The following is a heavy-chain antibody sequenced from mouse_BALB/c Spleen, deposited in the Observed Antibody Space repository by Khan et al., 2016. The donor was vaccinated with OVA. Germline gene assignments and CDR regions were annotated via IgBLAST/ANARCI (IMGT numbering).Heavy chain of an antibody. CDR3: ARSYDYDVGGFAY. J-gene: IGHJ3*01. CDR2: IWTGGIT. CDR1: GFSLSNYG. V-gene: IGHV2-9*02. Sequence: VQLQESGPGLVAPSQSLSITCTVSGFSLSNYGIHWVLQPPRKGLQWLGVIWTGGITNYNSAPMSRLSISKDNSKSQVFLKMNRLQTDDTAIYYCARSYDYDVGGFAYWGQGTLVTVSA. D-gene: IGHD2-4*01.